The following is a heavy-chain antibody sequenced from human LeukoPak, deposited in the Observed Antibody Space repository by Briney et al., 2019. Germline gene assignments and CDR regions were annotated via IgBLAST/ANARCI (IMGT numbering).Heavy chain of an antibody. CDR1: GGSISSYY. Sequence: SETLSLTCTVSGGSISSYYWSWIRQPPGKGLEWIGYIYYSGSTSYNPSLKSRVTISVDTSKNQFSLKLSSVTAADTAVYYCARADGDYGTLDYWGQGTLVTVSS. V-gene: IGHV4-59*01. J-gene: IGHJ4*02. CDR2: IYYSGST. D-gene: IGHD4-17*01. CDR3: ARADGDYGTLDY.